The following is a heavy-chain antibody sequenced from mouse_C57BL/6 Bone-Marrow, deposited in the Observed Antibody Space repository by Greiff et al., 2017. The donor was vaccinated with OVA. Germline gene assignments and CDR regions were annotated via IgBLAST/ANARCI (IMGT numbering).Heavy chain of an antibody. CDR1: GYAFTNYL. V-gene: IGHV1-54*01. Sequence: VQLLQSGAELVRPGTSVKVSCKASGYAFTNYLIEWVKQRPGQGLEWIGVINPGSGGTNYNEKFKGKATLTADKSSSTAYLQLSSLTSEDSAVWFSASRLYDAMDYWGQGTSVTVSS. CDR2: INPGSGGT. CDR3: ASRLYDAMDY. J-gene: IGHJ4*01. D-gene: IGHD6-1*01.